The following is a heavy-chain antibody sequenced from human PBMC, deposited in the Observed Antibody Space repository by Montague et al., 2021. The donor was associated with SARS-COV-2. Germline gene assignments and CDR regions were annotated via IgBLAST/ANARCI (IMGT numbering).Heavy chain of an antibody. Sequence: SETLSLTCTVSGGSISSGSYWGWIRQPPGKGLEWIGTSDHSGITYYSPPLKSRVTILLDTSKNHFSLNLDSVTASDTSMYYCSRVISAVVGANFYFDYWGQGTLVTVSS. CDR2: SDHSGIT. CDR3: SRVISAVVGANFYFDY. J-gene: IGHJ4*02. D-gene: IGHD4/OR15-4a*01. V-gene: IGHV4-38-2*02. CDR1: GGSISSGSY.